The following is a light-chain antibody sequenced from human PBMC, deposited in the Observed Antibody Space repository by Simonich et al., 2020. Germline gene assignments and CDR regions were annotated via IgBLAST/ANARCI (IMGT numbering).Light chain of an antibody. J-gene: IGKJ2*01. Sequence: EIVMTQSPATLSVSPGERPPLSCRASQSVSSNLAWYQQKPGQAPRLLIYGASTRATGIPARFSGSGSGTEFTLTISSLQSEDFAVYYCQQYNNWYTFGQGTKLEIK. V-gene: IGKV3-15*01. CDR1: QSVSSN. CDR2: GAS. CDR3: QQYNNWYT.